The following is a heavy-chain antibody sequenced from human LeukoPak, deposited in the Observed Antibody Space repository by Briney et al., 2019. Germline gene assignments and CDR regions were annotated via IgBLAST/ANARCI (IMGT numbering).Heavy chain of an antibody. V-gene: IGHV3-23*01. Sequence: GGSLTLSCAASGFTFSSSAMSWVRQAPGKGLEWFSVISESGDYTQFADSVKGRFTISRDNSKSTLYLQLNSLRAEDTAVYHCTKHGVTSLFYFDFWGRGTLVTVSS. D-gene: IGHD2-21*02. J-gene: IGHJ2*01. CDR1: GFTFSSSA. CDR2: ISESGDYT. CDR3: TKHGVTSLFYFDF.